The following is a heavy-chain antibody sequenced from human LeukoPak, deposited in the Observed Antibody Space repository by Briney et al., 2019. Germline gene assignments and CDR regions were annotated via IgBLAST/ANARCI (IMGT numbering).Heavy chain of an antibody. CDR2: ISSSSSYI. D-gene: IGHD2-15*01. CDR1: GFTFSRYS. V-gene: IGHV3-21*01. J-gene: IGHJ4*02. Sequence: GGSLRLSCAASGFTFSRYSMNWVRQAPGKGLEWVSSISSSSSYIYYADSVQGRFTISRDNAKNSLYLQMNSLRAEDTAVYYCARGKTVADSWGQGTLVTVSS. CDR3: ARGKTVADS.